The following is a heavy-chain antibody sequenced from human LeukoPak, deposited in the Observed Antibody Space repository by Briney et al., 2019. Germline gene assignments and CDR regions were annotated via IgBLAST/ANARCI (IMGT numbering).Heavy chain of an antibody. CDR3: ARDRIGYCSSTSCHEPGY. J-gene: IGHJ4*02. CDR2: ISAYNGNT. D-gene: IGHD2-2*01. V-gene: IGHV1-18*04. Sequence: ASVKVSCKASGYTFTIYGISWVRQAPGQGLEWVGWISAYNGNTNYAQKLQGRVTMTTDTSTSTAYMELRSLRSDDTAVYYCARDRIGYCSSTSCHEPGYWGQGTLVTVSS. CDR1: GYTFTIYG.